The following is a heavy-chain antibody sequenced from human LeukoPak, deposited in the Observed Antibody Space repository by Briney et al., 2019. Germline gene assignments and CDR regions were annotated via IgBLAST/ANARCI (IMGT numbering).Heavy chain of an antibody. V-gene: IGHV4-34*01. D-gene: IGHD3-10*01. Sequence: SETLSLTCAVYGGSFSGYYWSWIRQPPGKGLEWIGEINHSGSTNYNPSLKSRGTISVDTSKNQFSLKLSSVTAADTAVYYCARGVVRITMVRGVIQAPLLYYFDYWGQGTLVTVSS. CDR3: ARGVVRITMVRGVIQAPLLYYFDY. CDR2: INHSGST. CDR1: GGSFSGYY. J-gene: IGHJ4*02.